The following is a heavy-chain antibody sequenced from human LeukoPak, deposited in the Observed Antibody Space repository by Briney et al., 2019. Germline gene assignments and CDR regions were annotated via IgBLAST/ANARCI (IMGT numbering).Heavy chain of an antibody. CDR3: ARYSGSPNWFDP. D-gene: IGHD1-26*01. J-gene: IGHJ5*02. CDR1: GFTFSSYS. CDR2: ISSSSSYI. V-gene: IGHV3-21*01. Sequence: KPGGSLRLSCAASGFTFSSYSMNWVRQAPGKGLEWVSSISSSSSYIYYADSVKGRFTISRDNAKNSLYLQMNSLRAEDTAVYYCARYSGSPNWFDPWGQGTLVTVST.